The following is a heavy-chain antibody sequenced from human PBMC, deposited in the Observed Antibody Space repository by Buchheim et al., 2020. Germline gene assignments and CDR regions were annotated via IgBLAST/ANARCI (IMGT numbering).Heavy chain of an antibody. Sequence: QVQLVESGGGVVQPGRSLRLSCAASGFTFSSHGMHWVRQAPGKGLEWVAVIWYDGRNKYYADSVKGRFTISRDNSKNTLFLQMNSLRAEDTAVYYCAGDGYNYYFDYWGQGTL. CDR3: AGDGYNYYFDY. D-gene: IGHD5-24*01. CDR2: IWYDGRNK. V-gene: IGHV3-33*01. J-gene: IGHJ4*02. CDR1: GFTFSSHG.